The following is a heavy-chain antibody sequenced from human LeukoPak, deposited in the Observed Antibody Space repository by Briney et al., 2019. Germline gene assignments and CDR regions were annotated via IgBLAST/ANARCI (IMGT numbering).Heavy chain of an antibody. V-gene: IGHV3-48*04. CDR2: ISSSSSTI. J-gene: IGHJ4*02. D-gene: IGHD1-26*01. CDR1: GFTFSSYS. CDR3: ARDWLSGFDY. Sequence: GGSLRLSCAASGFTFSSYSMNWVRQAPWKGLEWVSYISSSSSTIYYADSVKGRFTISRDNAKNSLYLQMNSLRAEDTAVYYCARDWLSGFDYWGQGTLVTVSS.